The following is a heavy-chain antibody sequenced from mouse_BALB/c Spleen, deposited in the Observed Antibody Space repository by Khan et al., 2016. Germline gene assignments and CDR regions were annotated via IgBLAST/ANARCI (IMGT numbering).Heavy chain of an antibody. Sequence: QVQLQQSGAELVRPGSSVKISCKASGYAFSSYWMNWVKQRPGQGLEWIGQIYPGDGDTKYNGKFKGKATMTADKSSSTAYMQLSSLTSEDSAVYFCAREGYGYDTFAYWGQGTLVTVPA. CDR3: AREGYGYDTFAY. J-gene: IGHJ3*01. V-gene: IGHV1-80*01. CDR2: IYPGDGDT. CDR1: GYAFSSYW. D-gene: IGHD2-2*01.